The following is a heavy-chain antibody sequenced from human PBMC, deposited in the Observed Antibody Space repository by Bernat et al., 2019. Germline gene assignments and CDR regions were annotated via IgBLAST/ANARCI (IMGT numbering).Heavy chain of an antibody. CDR2: IYSGGST. V-gene: IGHV3-66*01. CDR1: GFTFSSYD. Sequence: EVQLVESGGGLVQPGGSLRLSCAASGFTFSSYDMHWVRQATGKGLEWVSVIYSGGSTYYADSVKGRFTISRDNSKNTLYLQMNSLRAEDTAVYYCARDLMTTKGMGVWGQGTTVAVSS. CDR3: ARDLMTTKGMGV. J-gene: IGHJ6*02. D-gene: IGHD4-17*01.